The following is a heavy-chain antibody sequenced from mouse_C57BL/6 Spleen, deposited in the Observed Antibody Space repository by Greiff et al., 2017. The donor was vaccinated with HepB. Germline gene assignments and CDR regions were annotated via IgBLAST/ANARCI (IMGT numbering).Heavy chain of an antibody. D-gene: IGHD1-1*01. J-gene: IGHJ3*01. V-gene: IGHV1-82*01. Sequence: QVQLKQSGPELVKPGASVKISCKASGYAFSSSWMNWVKQRPGKGLAWIGRIYPGDGDNNYNGKFTGKATLTADTSSSTAYMQLSSLTSEDSAVYFCAGSTVVEITWFAYWGQGTLVTVSA. CDR3: AGSTVVEITWFAY. CDR2: IYPGDGDN. CDR1: GYAFSSSW.